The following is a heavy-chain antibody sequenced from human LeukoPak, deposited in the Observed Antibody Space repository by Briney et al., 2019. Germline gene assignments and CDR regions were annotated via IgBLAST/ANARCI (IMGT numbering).Heavy chain of an antibody. D-gene: IGHD5-18*01. Sequence: GSLRLSCAASGFTFSSYSMNWVRQAPGKGLEWVSSISSSSSYIYYADSVKGRFTISRDNAKNSLYLQMNSLRAEDTAVYYCARAGDVDTAMVFQYFDYWGQGTLVTVSS. V-gene: IGHV3-21*01. CDR3: ARAGDVDTAMVFQYFDY. CDR2: ISSSSSYI. CDR1: GFTFSSYS. J-gene: IGHJ4*02.